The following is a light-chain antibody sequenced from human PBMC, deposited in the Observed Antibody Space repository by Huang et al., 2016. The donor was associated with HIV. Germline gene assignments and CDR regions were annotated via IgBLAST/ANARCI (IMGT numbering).Light chain of an antibody. Sequence: DIQMTQSPSSLSASVGDRVTTTCRASQNIDKSLNWYQQKQGSAPKLLIFVASIFESGDPSRFSGSGSGTDYTLTISSLQAEDFATYHCQQDYNSPYSFGQGTKLEIK. CDR3: QQDYNSPYS. J-gene: IGKJ2*03. CDR2: VAS. V-gene: IGKV1-39*01. CDR1: QNIDKS.